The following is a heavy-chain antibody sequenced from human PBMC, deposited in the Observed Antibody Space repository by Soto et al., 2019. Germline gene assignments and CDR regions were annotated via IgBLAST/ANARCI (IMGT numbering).Heavy chain of an antibody. D-gene: IGHD5-18*01. CDR2: INHSGST. Sequence: SETLSLTCAVYGVSFSDYYWSWIRQPPGKGLEWIGEINHSGSTNYNPSLKSRVTILVDTSKNQFSLKLNSVTAADTAVYYCAGFFGYKYGRVDPWGQGTLVTVSS. J-gene: IGHJ5*02. CDR1: GVSFSDYY. V-gene: IGHV4-34*01. CDR3: AGFFGYKYGRVDP.